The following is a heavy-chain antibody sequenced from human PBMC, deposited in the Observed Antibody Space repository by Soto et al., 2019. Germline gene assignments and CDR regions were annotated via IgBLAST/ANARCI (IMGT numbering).Heavy chain of an antibody. Sequence: GGSLRLACASSGFTFRTYSMNWVRQAPGKGLEWVSSISSSSTYIYYADSVKGRFTISRDNAKNSLYMQMTSLRAEDTAVYYCARDQVGPLYYYYYGMDVWGQGTTVTVSS. J-gene: IGHJ6*02. D-gene: IGHD1-26*01. V-gene: IGHV3-21*01. CDR1: GFTFRTYS. CDR2: ISSSSTYI. CDR3: ARDQVGPLYYYYYGMDV.